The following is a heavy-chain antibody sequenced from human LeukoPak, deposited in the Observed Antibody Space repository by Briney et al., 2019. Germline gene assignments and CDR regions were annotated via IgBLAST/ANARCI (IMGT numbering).Heavy chain of an antibody. CDR2: IYWDDEK. J-gene: IGHJ5*02. CDR1: GFSLSTSGVG. V-gene: IGHV2-5*02. D-gene: IGHD3-10*01. Sequence: ESGPALVKPTQTLTLTYTFSGFSLSTSGVGVGWIRQPPGKALQWLALIYWDDEKYYSPSLKSRLSISRDTSRNQVVLTMTNMDPLDTGTYFCAHSYYFGSRSYYNVWFAPWGLGTLVSVSS. CDR3: AHSYYFGSRSYYNVWFAP.